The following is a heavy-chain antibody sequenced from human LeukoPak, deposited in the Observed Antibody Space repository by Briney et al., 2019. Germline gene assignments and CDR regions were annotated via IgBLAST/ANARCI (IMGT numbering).Heavy chain of an antibody. J-gene: IGHJ4*02. CDR1: GGSISSYY. CDR3: ARAGKIYYDSSGPIDY. V-gene: IGHV4-59*01. CDR2: IYYSGST. D-gene: IGHD3-22*01. Sequence: SETLSLTCTVSGGSISSYYWRWIRQPLGKGLEWIGYIYYSGSTNYNPSLKSRVTISVDTSKNQFSLKLSSVTAADTAVYYCARAGKIYYDSSGPIDYWGQGTLVTVSS.